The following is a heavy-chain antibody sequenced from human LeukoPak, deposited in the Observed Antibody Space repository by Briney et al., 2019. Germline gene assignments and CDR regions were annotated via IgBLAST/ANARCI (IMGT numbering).Heavy chain of an antibody. J-gene: IGHJ5*02. CDR1: GFTFSSYS. V-gene: IGHV3-30*03. D-gene: IGHD1-26*01. CDR3: ARGTGANGWFDP. CDR2: ISYDGSNK. Sequence: GGSLRLSCAASGFTFSSYSMNWVRQAPGKGLEWVTIISYDGSNKYYADSVEGRFTISRDNSKNTLYLQMNSLRAEDTAVYYCARGTGANGWFDPWGQGTLVTVSS.